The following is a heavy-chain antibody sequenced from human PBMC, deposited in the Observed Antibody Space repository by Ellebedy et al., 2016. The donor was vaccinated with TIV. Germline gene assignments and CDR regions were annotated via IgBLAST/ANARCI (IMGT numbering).Heavy chain of an antibody. CDR2: SSYDGSTR. Sequence: GESLKISXAASGFTFSSYAMHWVRQTPDKGLEWVAVSSYDGSTRYSTDSVKGRFTISRDDAKNTLYLQMHNLRADDTAVYYCARDQPYEHNSFDYWGQGTLVTVSS. CDR3: ARDQPYEHNSFDY. J-gene: IGHJ4*02. V-gene: IGHV3-30*04. CDR1: GFTFSSYA. D-gene: IGHD3-16*01.